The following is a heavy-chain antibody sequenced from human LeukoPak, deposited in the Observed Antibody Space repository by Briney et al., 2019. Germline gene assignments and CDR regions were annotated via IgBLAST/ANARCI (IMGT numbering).Heavy chain of an antibody. V-gene: IGHV4-61*02. CDR1: GGSISSGSYY. D-gene: IGHD1/OR15-1a*01. CDR2: IHTSGST. CDR3: AYGPNWNNCYYYYMDV. Sequence: PSQTLSLTCTVSGGSISSGSYYWSWIRQPAGKGLEWIGRIHTSGSTNYNPSLKSRVTISVDTSENQFSLKLSSVTAADTAVYYCAYGPNWNNCYYYYMDVWGKGTTVTVSS. J-gene: IGHJ6*03.